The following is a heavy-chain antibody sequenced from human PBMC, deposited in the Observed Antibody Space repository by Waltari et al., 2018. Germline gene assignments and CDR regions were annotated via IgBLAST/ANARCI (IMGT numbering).Heavy chain of an antibody. CDR2: IYWNDDK. V-gene: IGHV2-5*01. Sequence: GVGVGWIRQPPGKALEWLALIYWNDDKRYSPSLKSRLTITKDTSKNQVVLTMTNMDPVDTATYYCARYLNYYDSSGYSPYYFDYWGQGTLVTVSS. CDR3: ARYLNYYDSSGYSPYYFDY. CDR1: GVG. J-gene: IGHJ4*02. D-gene: IGHD3-22*01.